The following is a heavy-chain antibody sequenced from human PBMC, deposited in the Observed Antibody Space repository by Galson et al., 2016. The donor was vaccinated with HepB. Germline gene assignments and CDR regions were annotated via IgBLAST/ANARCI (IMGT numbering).Heavy chain of an antibody. J-gene: IGHJ5*02. V-gene: IGHV4-34*01. D-gene: IGHD2-8*01. CDR3: AREGVSIGYCTPSSCSGRTWFDP. Sequence: SETLSLTCVVYGGSVSGYYWSWIRQPPGQGLEWIGEITHSGDSNYNPSLKSRVTISLDTSKNQLSLNLTSVTAADTAVYYCAREGVSIGYCTPSSCSGRTWFDPWGQGTLVTVSS. CDR2: ITHSGDS. CDR1: GGSVSGYY.